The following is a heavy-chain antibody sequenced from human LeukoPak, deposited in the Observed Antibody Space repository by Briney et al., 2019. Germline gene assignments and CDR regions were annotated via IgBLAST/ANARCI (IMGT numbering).Heavy chain of an antibody. J-gene: IGHJ4*02. CDR1: GFTFSSYA. D-gene: IGHD3-10*01. Sequence: GGSLRLSCAASGFTFSSYAMHWVRQAPGKGLEWVAVISYDESNKYYADSVKGRFTISRDNSKNTLYLQMNSLRAEDTAVYYCARDDSNSGSGSYYGRVGFDYWGQGTLVTVSS. V-gene: IGHV3-30*04. CDR3: ARDDSNSGSGSYYGRVGFDY. CDR2: ISYDESNK.